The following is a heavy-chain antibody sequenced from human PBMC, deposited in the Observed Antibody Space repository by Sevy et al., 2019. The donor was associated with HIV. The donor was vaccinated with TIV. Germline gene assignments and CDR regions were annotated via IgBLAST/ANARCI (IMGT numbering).Heavy chain of an antibody. CDR2: ISSDGDEH. Sequence: GGSLRLSCAASGFSFSSYFIHWVRQAPGKGLEWVAVISSDGDEHYHADSVRGRFTISRDNSKSTLYLQMDSLRRDDTAVYYCFGGTTTSDFWGQGTLVTVSS. CDR3: FGGTTTSDF. CDR1: GFSFSSYF. V-gene: IGHV3-30*03. J-gene: IGHJ4*02. D-gene: IGHD1-1*01.